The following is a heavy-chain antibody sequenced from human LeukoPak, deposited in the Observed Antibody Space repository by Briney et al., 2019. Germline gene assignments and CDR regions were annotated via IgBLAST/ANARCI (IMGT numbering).Heavy chain of an antibody. D-gene: IGHD3-22*01. J-gene: IGHJ4*02. V-gene: IGHV3-23*01. CDR3: GKDPNDSSGYYSHFDY. CDR2: IDGSGGST. Sequence: PGGSLRLSCAASGFTFSNYAMSWVRQAPGKGLEWVSAIDGSGGSTYYADSVKGRFTISRDNSKNTLYLQMNSLRAEDTAVYYCGKDPNDSSGYYSHFDYWGQGTLVTVSS. CDR1: GFTFSNYA.